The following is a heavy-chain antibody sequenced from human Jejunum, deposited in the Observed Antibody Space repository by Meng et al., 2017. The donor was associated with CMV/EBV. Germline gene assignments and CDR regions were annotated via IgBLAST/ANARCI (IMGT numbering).Heavy chain of an antibody. J-gene: IGHJ5*02. CDR3: ARDPRFSGGGFDT. D-gene: IGHD3-3*01. Sequence: CAASGFTLSPYVMHWVRQAPGKGLEWVAVISHDGSNYYYADSVKGRFTISRDNSKNTLHLQMNSLRPEDTAVYYCARDPRFSGGGFDTWGQGTLVTVSS. CDR1: GFTLSPYV. V-gene: IGHV3-30-3*01. CDR2: ISHDGSNY.